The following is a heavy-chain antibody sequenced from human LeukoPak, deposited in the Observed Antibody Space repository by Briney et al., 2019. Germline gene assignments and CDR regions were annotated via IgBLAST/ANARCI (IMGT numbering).Heavy chain of an antibody. V-gene: IGHV4-39*01. J-gene: IGHJ5*02. CDR2: IYYRGST. D-gene: IGHD3-16*01. CDR3: ARLITGHNWFDP. Sequence: SETLSLTCTVSGGSISSSSYYWGWIRQPPGKGLEWIGSIYYRGSTYYNPSLKSRVTISVDTSKNQFSLKLSSVTAADTAVYYCARLITGHNWFDPWGQGTLVTVSS. CDR1: GGSISSSSYY.